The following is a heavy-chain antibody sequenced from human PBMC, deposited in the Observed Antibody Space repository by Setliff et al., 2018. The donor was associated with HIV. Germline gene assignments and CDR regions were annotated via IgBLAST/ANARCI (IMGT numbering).Heavy chain of an antibody. CDR3: ASLITVAGTLDS. V-gene: IGHV3-43D*04. CDR2: INWDGSVT. J-gene: IGHJ4*02. D-gene: IGHD6-19*01. CDR1: GFMFEDYA. Sequence: LSLSCAASGFMFEDYAMHWVRQVPGKGLEWVSLINWDGSVTYYPDSVQGRFTVSENTVYLQMNSLRAEDTAVYYCASLITVAGTLDSWGQGTLVTVSS.